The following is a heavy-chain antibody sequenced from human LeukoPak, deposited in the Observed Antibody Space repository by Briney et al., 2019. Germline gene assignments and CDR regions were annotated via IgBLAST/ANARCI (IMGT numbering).Heavy chain of an antibody. CDR3: VRGQYCSSTSCHTRHNWFDP. CDR1: GYTFTSYD. D-gene: IGHD2-2*01. Sequence: ASVKVSCKASGYTFTSYDINWVRQATGQGLEWMGWMNPNSGNTGYAQKFQGRVTMTRNTSISTAYMELSSLRSEDTAVYYCVRGQYCSSTSCHTRHNWFDPWGQGTLVTVSS. CDR2: MNPNSGNT. V-gene: IGHV1-8*01. J-gene: IGHJ5*02.